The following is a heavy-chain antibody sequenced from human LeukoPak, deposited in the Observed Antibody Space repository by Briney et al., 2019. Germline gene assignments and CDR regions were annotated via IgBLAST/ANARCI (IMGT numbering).Heavy chain of an antibody. J-gene: IGHJ3*02. CDR1: GYSFTSYW. D-gene: IGHD3-10*01. CDR2: IYPGDSDT. V-gene: IGHV5-51*01. Sequence: GESLKISCKGSGYSFTSYWIGLVRQMPGKGLEWMGIIYPGDSDTRYSPSFQGQVTISAAKSISPAYLQWSSLKASDTAMYYCARRYYYGSGSYFPHDAFDIWGQGTMVTVSS. CDR3: ARRYYYGSGSYFPHDAFDI.